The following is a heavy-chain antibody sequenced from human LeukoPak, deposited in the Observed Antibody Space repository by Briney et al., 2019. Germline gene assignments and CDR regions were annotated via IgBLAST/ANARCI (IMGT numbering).Heavy chain of an antibody. Sequence: SQTLSLTCTVSGDSTSSGDYYWSWIRQPPGKGLEWIGYIYYSGSTYYNPSLKSRVSISVDTSKNQFSLKLSSVTAADTAVYYRAREGVVGATTPFDHWGQGTLVTVSS. J-gene: IGHJ4*02. D-gene: IGHD1-26*01. V-gene: IGHV4-30-4*08. CDR3: AREGVVGATTPFDH. CDR1: GDSTSSGDYY. CDR2: IYYSGST.